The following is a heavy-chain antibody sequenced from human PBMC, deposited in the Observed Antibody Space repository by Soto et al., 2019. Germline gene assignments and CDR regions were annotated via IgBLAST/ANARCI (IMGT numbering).Heavy chain of an antibody. J-gene: IGHJ6*02. CDR2: VYWDDDK. Sequence: QITLKESGPTLVKPTQTLTLTCTFSGFSLSTCGVGVGWIRQPPGEALDWLALVYWDDDKRSTPSLKSRLTINKDTSKNPVVLSMTNMDPVDTATYYCAHSRCGGDCLQSYTSHYYYGMEVWGQGTTVTVS. CDR1: GFSLSTCGVG. V-gene: IGHV2-5*02. CDR3: AHSRCGGDCLQSYTSHYYYGMEV. D-gene: IGHD2-21*02.